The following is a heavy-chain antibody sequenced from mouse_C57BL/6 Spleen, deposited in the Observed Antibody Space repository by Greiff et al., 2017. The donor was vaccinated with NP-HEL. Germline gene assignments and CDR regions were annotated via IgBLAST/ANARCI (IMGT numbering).Heavy chain of an antibody. CDR2: IRSKSSNYAT. D-gene: IGHD2-5*01. Sequence: EVQRVESGGGLVQPKGSLKLSCAASGFTFNTYAMHWVRQAPGKGLEWVARIRSKSSNYATYYADSVKDRFTISRDDSQSMLYLQMNNLKTEDTAMYYCVRDKYYSNYDAMDYWGQGTSVTVSS. CDR3: VRDKYYSNYDAMDY. J-gene: IGHJ4*01. CDR1: GFTFNTYA. V-gene: IGHV10-3*01.